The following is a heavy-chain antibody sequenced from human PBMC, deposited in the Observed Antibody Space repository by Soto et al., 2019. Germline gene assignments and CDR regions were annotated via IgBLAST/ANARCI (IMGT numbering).Heavy chain of an antibody. V-gene: IGHV3-30*18. D-gene: IGHD3-10*01. J-gene: IGHJ5*02. CDR3: AKGVWFGELHNWFDP. CDR1: GFTFSSYG. CDR2: ISYDGSNK. Sequence: QVQLVESGGGVVQPGRSLRLSCAASGFTFSSYGMHWVRQAPGKGLEWVAVISYDGSNKYYADSVKGRFTISRDNSKNTLDLQMNSLRAEDTAVYYCAKGVWFGELHNWFDPWGQGTLVTVSS.